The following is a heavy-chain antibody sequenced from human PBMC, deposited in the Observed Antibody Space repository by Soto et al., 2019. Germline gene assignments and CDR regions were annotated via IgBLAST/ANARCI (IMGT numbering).Heavy chain of an antibody. D-gene: IGHD6-19*01. CDR2: IYSGGST. V-gene: IGHV3-53*01. J-gene: IGHJ4*02. CDR3: ARSISGWYYFDY. CDR1: GFTVSSNY. Sequence: GGSLRLSCAASGFTVSSNYMSWVRQAPGKGLEWVSVIYSGGSTYYADSVKGRFTISRDNSKNTLYLQMNSLRAEDTAVYYCARSISGWYYFDYWGQGTLVTSP.